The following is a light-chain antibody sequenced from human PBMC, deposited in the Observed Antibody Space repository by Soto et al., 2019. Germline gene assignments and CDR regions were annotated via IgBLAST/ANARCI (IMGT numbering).Light chain of an antibody. CDR1: QSISNY. CDR2: TAS. V-gene: IGKV1-39*01. J-gene: IGKJ1*01. CDR3: QQSYRTPWT. Sequence: DIQMTPSPSSLSASVGDRVTITCRASQSISNYLNWYQQKPGKAPKLLIYTASSLQSGVPSRFSGSGSGTDFTLTISSLQPEDFATYFCQQSYRTPWTFGQGTKVDIK.